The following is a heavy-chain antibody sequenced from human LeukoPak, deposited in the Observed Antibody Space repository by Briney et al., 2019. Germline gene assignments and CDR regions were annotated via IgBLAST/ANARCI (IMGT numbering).Heavy chain of an antibody. CDR2: ISGSGGST. CDR3: AKGEMVRGVIIGYYYYMDV. CDR1: GFTFSSYA. J-gene: IGHJ6*03. Sequence: PGGSLRLSCAASGFTFSSYAMSWVRQAPGKGGEWVSAISGSGGSTYYADSVKGRFTISRDNSKNTLYLQMNILRADGTAVYYSAKGEMVRGVIIGYYYYMDVWGKGTTVTVSS. D-gene: IGHD3-10*01. V-gene: IGHV3-23*01.